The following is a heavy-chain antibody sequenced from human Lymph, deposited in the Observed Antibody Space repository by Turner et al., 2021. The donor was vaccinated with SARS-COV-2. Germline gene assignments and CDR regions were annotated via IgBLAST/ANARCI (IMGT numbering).Heavy chain of an antibody. CDR1: GFTFSSYG. J-gene: IGHJ4*02. CDR3: ARDLTPDGDPGDY. CDR2: IWYDGSNK. Sequence: QVQLVESGGGVVQPGRSLRLSCAASGFTFSSYGMHWVRQARGKGLGWVAVIWYDGSNKYYAASVRGRFTISRDNSKNTLYLQMNSLRAEETAVYYGARDLTPDGDPGDYWGQGTLVTVSS. V-gene: IGHV3-33*01. D-gene: IGHD4-17*01.